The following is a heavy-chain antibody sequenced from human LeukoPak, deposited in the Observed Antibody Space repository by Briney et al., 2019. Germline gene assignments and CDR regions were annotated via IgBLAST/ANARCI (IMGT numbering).Heavy chain of an antibody. CDR3: ARRKRGSGSPFDY. Sequence: PSETLSLTCTVSGGSISDYYWNWIRQSPGTGLEWIGYMDYSGSTAYNPSLKSRVTISIDTSKKQFSLELSSVTAADTAIYFCARRKRGSGSPFDYWGQGTLVTVSS. CDR1: GGSISDYY. CDR2: MDYSGST. V-gene: IGHV4-59*08. D-gene: IGHD6-19*01. J-gene: IGHJ4*02.